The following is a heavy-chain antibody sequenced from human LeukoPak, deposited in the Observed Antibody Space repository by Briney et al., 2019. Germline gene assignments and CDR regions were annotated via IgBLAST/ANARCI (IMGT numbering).Heavy chain of an antibody. CDR2: IIPILGIA. CDR3: ADTRDGYNYSY. CDR1: GGTFSSYA. Sequence: ASVRVSCRASGGTFSSYAISWVRQAPGQGLERMGRIIPILGIANYAQKFQGRVTITADKSTSTAYMELSSLRSEDTAVYYCADTRDGYNYSYWGQGTLVTVSS. D-gene: IGHD5-12*01. V-gene: IGHV1-69*04. J-gene: IGHJ4*02.